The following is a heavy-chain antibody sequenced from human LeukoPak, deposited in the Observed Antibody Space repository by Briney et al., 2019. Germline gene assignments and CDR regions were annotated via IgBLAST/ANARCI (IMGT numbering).Heavy chain of an antibody. J-gene: IGHJ4*02. CDR3: AREVGATVIDY. D-gene: IGHD1-26*01. Sequence: PGGSLRVSCAASGFTFSYYYMSWIRQAPGKGLECVSYISSSGSTLYYADSVKGRFTISRDNAKNSLYLQMNSLRAEDTAVYYCAREVGATVIDYWGQGTLVTVSS. CDR1: GFTFSYYY. CDR2: ISSSGSTL. V-gene: IGHV3-11*04.